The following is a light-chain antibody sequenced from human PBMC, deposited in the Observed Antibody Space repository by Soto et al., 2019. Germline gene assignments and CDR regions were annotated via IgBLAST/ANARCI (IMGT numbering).Light chain of an antibody. Sequence: QSALTQPASVSGSPGQTLTFSCTGTSSDIGAYNYVSWYQHHPGKAPKLLIYDVTDRPSGVSDRFSGSKSGTTASLTISELQVEDEADYFCSSYTTINTVVVFGGGTKVTVL. CDR2: DVT. CDR3: SSYTTINTVVV. J-gene: IGLJ3*02. V-gene: IGLV2-14*03. CDR1: SSDIGAYNY.